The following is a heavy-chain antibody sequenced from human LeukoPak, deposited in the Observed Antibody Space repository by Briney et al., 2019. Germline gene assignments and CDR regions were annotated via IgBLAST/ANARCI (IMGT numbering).Heavy chain of an antibody. D-gene: IGHD3-3*01. CDR1: GYTLTELS. CDR2: FDPEDGET. CDR3: ARLFGFWSGYLHDAFDI. V-gene: IGHV1-24*01. Sequence: GASVKVSCKVSGYTLTELSMHWVRQAPGKGLEWMGGFDPEDGETIYAQKFQGRVTMTEDTSTDTAYMELSSLRSEDTAVYYCARLFGFWSGYLHDAFDIWGQGTMVTVSS. J-gene: IGHJ3*02.